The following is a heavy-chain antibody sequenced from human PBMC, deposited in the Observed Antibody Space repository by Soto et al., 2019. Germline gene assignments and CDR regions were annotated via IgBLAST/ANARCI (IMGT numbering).Heavy chain of an antibody. Sequence: GASVKVSFKASGYTFTSYGISWVRQAPGQGLEWMGWISAYNGNTNYAQKLQGRVTMTTDTSTSTAYMELRSLRSDDTAVYYCARAQSNERYYDVWSGYYGSRYGMDVWGQGTTVTVSS. V-gene: IGHV1-18*01. CDR2: ISAYNGNT. CDR3: ARAQSNERYYDVWSGYYGSRYGMDV. D-gene: IGHD3-3*01. CDR1: GYTFTSYG. J-gene: IGHJ6*02.